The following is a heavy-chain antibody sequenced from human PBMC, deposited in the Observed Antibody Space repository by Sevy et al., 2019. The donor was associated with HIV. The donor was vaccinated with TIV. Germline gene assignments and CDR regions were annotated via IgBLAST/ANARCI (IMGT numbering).Heavy chain of an antibody. J-gene: IGHJ4*02. Sequence: GGSLRLSCAASGFTFSSYGMHWVRQAPGKGLEWVAVIWYDGSNKYYADSVKGRFTISRDNSKNTLYLQMNSLRAEDTAVYYCGRVEQQLYFDYWGQGTLVTVSS. V-gene: IGHV3-33*01. CDR3: GRVEQQLYFDY. CDR1: GFTFSSYG. D-gene: IGHD6-13*01. CDR2: IWYDGSNK.